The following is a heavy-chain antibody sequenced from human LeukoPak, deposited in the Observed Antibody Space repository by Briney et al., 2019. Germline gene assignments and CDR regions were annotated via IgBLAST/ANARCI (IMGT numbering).Heavy chain of an antibody. CDR3: AREGYDYVWGSYRYFDY. CDR2: IIPIFGTA. D-gene: IGHD3-16*02. J-gene: IGHJ4*02. Sequence: ASVKVSCKASGYTFTSYGISWVRQAPGQGLEWMGGIIPIFGTANYAQKFQGRVTITADESTSTAYMELSSLRSEDTAVYYCAREGYDYVWGSYRYFDYWGQGTLVTVSS. V-gene: IGHV1-69*13. CDR1: GYTFTSYG.